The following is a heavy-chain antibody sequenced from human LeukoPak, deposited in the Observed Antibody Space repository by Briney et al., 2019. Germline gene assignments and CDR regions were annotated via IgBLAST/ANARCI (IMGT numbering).Heavy chain of an antibody. CDR2: IYYSGST. D-gene: IGHD3-9*01. Sequence: PSGTLSLTCAVSGGSISSSNWWSWVRQPPGKGLEWIGEIYYSGSTNYNPSLKSRVTISVDKSKNQFSLKLSSVTAADTAVYYCARILRYFDWLLPFDYWGQGTLVTVSS. CDR1: GGSISSSNW. V-gene: IGHV4-4*02. CDR3: ARILRYFDWLLPFDY. J-gene: IGHJ4*02.